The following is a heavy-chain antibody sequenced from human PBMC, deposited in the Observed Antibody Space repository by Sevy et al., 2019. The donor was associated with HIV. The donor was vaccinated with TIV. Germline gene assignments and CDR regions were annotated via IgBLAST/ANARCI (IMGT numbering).Heavy chain of an antibody. Sequence: GGSLRLSCAASGLSVSDNFMSWVRQAPGKGLEWVSVIYIGHNTYYADSVQGRFTISRDKAKNTLYLQMNSLRVEDTAVYYCARGKHVSDYYGSFDYWGQGTLVTVSS. V-gene: IGHV3-53*01. CDR2: IYIGHNT. J-gene: IGHJ4*02. D-gene: IGHD3-3*01. CDR3: ARGKHVSDYYGSFDY. CDR1: GLSVSDNF.